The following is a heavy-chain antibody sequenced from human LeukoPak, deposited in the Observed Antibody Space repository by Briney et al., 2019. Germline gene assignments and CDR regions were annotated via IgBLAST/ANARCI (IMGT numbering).Heavy chain of an antibody. Sequence: SETLSLTCTVSGGSISSGSYYWSWIPQPAGKGLEWFGRIYTSGSTHYNPSPKRRVTISVDTSKDQFSLKLSSVTAADTAVYYCARGYDGSGYYYRNWYFDVWGRGTMVTVSS. CDR2: IYTSGST. CDR3: ARGYDGSGYYYRNWYFDV. D-gene: IGHD3-22*01. J-gene: IGHJ2*01. V-gene: IGHV4-61*02. CDR1: GGSISSGSYY.